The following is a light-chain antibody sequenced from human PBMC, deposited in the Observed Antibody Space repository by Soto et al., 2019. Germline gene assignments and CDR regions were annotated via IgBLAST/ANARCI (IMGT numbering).Light chain of an antibody. CDR2: GAS. J-gene: IGKJ1*01. CDR1: QSVSSN. Sequence: EIVMTQSPATLSVSPGERATLSCRASQSVSSNLAWYQQKPGQAPRLLIYGASTRATGIPARFSGSGSGTEFTLTIRRLEPEDFAVYFCQHYVYPQWTFGPGTKVDIK. CDR3: QHYVYPQWT. V-gene: IGKV3-15*01.